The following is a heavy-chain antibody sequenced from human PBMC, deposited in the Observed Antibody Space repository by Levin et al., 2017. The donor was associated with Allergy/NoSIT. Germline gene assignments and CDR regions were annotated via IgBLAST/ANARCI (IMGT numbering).Heavy chain of an antibody. D-gene: IGHD1-26*01. Sequence: QAGGSLRLSCAASGFTFSSYAMSWVRQAPGKGLEWVSAISTSGTNTYYADSVKGRFTISRDNSKNTLYLQMNSLRAEDTAVYYCAKDGAGTYYGIDYWGQGTLVTVSS. CDR2: ISTSGTNT. CDR3: AKDGAGTYYGIDY. CDR1: GFTFSSYA. V-gene: IGHV3-23*01. J-gene: IGHJ4*02.